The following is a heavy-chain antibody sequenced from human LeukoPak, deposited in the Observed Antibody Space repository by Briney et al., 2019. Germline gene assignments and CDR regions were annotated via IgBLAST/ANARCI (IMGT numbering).Heavy chain of an antibody. Sequence: SETLSLTCTVSGGSISRFYWSWVRQPPGKGLEWFGYIFYNGNTKYNPSLKSRATMSVDTSKNQLSLRLNSVTAADTAVYFYARYLGARSGDNCYTNDAFDIWGQGTMVTVSS. CDR3: ARYLGARSGDNCYTNDAFDI. V-gene: IGHV4-59*01. J-gene: IGHJ3*02. D-gene: IGHD2-15*01. CDR1: GGSISRFY. CDR2: IFYNGNT.